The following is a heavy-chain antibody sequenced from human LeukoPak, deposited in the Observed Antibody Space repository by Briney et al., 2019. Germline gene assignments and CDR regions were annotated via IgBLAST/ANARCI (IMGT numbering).Heavy chain of an antibody. CDR2: INPNSGGT. D-gene: IGHD1-14*01. CDR1: GYTFNGYY. Sequence: ASVKVSCKASGYTFNGYYMHWVRQAPGQGLEWRGWINPNSGGTNYEQRFQGRVTMTRDTSISTAYMELSRLRSDDTAVYYCASGMEPYYYMDVWGKGTTVTVSS. V-gene: IGHV1-2*02. CDR3: ASGMEPYYYMDV. J-gene: IGHJ6*03.